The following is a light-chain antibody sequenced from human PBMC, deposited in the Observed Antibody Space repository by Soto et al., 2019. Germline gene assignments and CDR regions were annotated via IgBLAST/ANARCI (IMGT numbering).Light chain of an antibody. Sequence: QSVLTQPPSVSGSPGQSVTISCTGTSSDVGGYYYVSWYQKHPGKAPKLMIYDVNARPSGVPDRFSGSKAGNTASLTIPGLQADDEADYFCCSYAGAFAYVFGTGPKVTVL. V-gene: IGLV2-11*01. CDR2: DVN. J-gene: IGLJ1*01. CDR3: CSYAGAFAYV. CDR1: SSDVGGYYY.